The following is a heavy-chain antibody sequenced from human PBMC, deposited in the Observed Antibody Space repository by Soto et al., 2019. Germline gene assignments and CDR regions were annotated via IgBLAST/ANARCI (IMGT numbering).Heavy chain of an antibody. Sequence: PGGSLRLSCTVSGFTIGDAAISWFRQAPGKGLEWVGFIRSNPYGGTTEYAASVKDRFIISRDDSKSSAYLQMNSLKTEDTAVYYCARDQHYYASGIVDRWGQGSLVTVSS. CDR3: ARDQHYYASGIVDR. V-gene: IGHV3-49*03. CDR1: GFTIGDAA. CDR2: IRSNPYGGTT. D-gene: IGHD3-10*01. J-gene: IGHJ4*02.